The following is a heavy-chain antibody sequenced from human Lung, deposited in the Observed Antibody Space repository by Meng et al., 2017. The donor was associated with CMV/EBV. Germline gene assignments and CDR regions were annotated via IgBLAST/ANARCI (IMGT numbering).Heavy chain of an antibody. J-gene: IGHJ3*02. CDR3: AKENYDSSGDDAFDI. V-gene: IGHV4-39*07. CDR1: GGSISSSSYY. Sequence: LXCTVSGGSISSSSYYWGWIRQPPGKGLEWIGSIYYSGSTYYNPSLKSRVTISVDTSKNQFSLKLSSVTAADTAVYYCAKENYDSSGDDAFDIWGQGKXVTVSS. D-gene: IGHD3-22*01. CDR2: IYYSGST.